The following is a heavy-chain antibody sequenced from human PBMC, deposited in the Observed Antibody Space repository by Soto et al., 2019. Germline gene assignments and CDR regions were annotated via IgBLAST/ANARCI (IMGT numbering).Heavy chain of an antibody. J-gene: IGHJ4*02. CDR3: ARELQGLYYFDY. CDR1: EYTFTSYT. D-gene: IGHD4-4*01. V-gene: IGHV1-3*01. CDR2: INGGNGNT. Sequence: ASVKVSCKASEYTFTSYTMHWVRQAPGQRLEWMGWINGGNGNTKYSQKFQGRVTITRDTSASTAYMELSSLRSDDTAVYYCARELQGLYYFDYWGQGTLVTVS.